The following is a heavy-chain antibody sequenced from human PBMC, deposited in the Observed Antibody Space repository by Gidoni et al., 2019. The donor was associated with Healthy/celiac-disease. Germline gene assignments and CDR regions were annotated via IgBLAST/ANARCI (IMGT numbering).Heavy chain of an antibody. V-gene: IGHV1-46*01. D-gene: IGHD4-17*01. CDR2: IHPSGSST. CDR3: ARESYGDYVGWFDP. CDR1: GYTFSSYY. J-gene: IGHJ5*02. Sequence: QVQLVQPGAEVKKPGASVTVSCMASGYTFSSYYLHWVRQAPGQGLVLMGLIHPSGSSTSYAQKFQGRVTMTRDTSTSTVYMELSSLGSEDTAVYYCARESYGDYVGWFDPWGQGTLVTVSS.